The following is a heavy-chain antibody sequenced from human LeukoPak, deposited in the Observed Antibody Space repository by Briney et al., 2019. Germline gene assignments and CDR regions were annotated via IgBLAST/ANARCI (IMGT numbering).Heavy chain of an antibody. J-gene: IGHJ4*02. D-gene: IGHD3-10*01. V-gene: IGHV4-59*12. CDR1: GGSNSYS. Sequence: SETLSLTCTVSGGSNSYSWSWLRQPTGRGLEWIGYIYYSGSTTYNPSLKSRVTISLDTSKNQFSLKLRSVTAADTAVYYCAGDFGSGSYRFDYWGQGTLVTVSS. CDR2: IYYSGST. CDR3: AGDFGSGSYRFDY.